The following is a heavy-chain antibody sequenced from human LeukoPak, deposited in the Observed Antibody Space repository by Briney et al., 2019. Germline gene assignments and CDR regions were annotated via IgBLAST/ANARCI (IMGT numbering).Heavy chain of an antibody. CDR2: IYYSGST. V-gene: IGHV4-39*01. CDR3: ARRLYSPGNCYYMDV. J-gene: IGHJ6*03. D-gene: IGHD2-2*02. Sequence: SETLSLTCTVSGGSISSSNYYWGWIRQPPGKGLEWIGSIYYSGSTYYNPSLKSRVTISVDTSKNQFSLKLSSVTAADTAVYYCARRLYSPGNCYYMDVGGRGTTVTVSS. CDR1: GGSISSSNYY.